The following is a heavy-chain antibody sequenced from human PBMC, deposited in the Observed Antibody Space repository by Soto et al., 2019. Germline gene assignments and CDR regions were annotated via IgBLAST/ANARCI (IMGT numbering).Heavy chain of an antibody. V-gene: IGHV4-34*01. J-gene: IGHJ6*02. CDR1: GGSFY. Sequence: QVQLQQWGAGLLKPSETLSLNCAVYGGSFYWTWIRQPPGKGLGWIVEIRHSGSTNYNPSLKSRVSISIDRSKSQVALTVYTVTAADTAVYYCARGGGDYDYAVDVWGQGTTVTVSS. CDR2: IRHSGST. D-gene: IGHD4-17*01. CDR3: ARGGGDYDYAVDV.